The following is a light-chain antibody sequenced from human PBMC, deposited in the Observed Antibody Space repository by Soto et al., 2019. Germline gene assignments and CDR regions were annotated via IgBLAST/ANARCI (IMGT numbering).Light chain of an antibody. V-gene: IGKV3-15*01. CDR2: GAS. CDR3: QQYNNVPWT. J-gene: IGKJ1*01. CDR1: QSVSRN. Sequence: IVMTQSPATLSVSPAERATLSCRASQSVSRNLALYQQKPGQAPRLLIYGASTRATGIPARFSGSGSGTEFTLTISSLQSEDFAVYYCQQYNNVPWTFGQGTKVEIK.